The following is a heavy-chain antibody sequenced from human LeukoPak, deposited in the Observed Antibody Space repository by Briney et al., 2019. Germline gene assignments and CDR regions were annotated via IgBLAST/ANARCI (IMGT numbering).Heavy chain of an antibody. CDR3: AKARGDYEVGAFDI. D-gene: IGHD4-17*01. CDR2: ISWNSGSI. Sequence: PGGSLRLSCAASGFTFDDYAMHWVRQALGKGLEWVSGISWNSGSIGYADSVKGRFTISRNNAKNSLYLQMNSLRAEDTALYYCAKARGDYEVGAFDIWGQGTMVTVSS. J-gene: IGHJ3*02. CDR1: GFTFDDYA. V-gene: IGHV3-9*01.